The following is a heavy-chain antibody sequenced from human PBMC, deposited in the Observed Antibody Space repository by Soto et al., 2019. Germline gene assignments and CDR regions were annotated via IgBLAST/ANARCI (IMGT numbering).Heavy chain of an antibody. CDR2: IIPIFGTA. J-gene: IGHJ4*02. D-gene: IGHD2-8*01. Sequence: SVKVSCKASGGTFSSYAISWVRQAPGQGLEWMGGIIPIFGTANYAQKFQGRVTITADESTSTAYMELSSLRSEDTAVYYCARGSPIFTRRTKVYYFDYWGQGTLVTVSS. CDR1: GGTFSSYA. CDR3: ARGSPIFTRRTKVYYFDY. V-gene: IGHV1-69*13.